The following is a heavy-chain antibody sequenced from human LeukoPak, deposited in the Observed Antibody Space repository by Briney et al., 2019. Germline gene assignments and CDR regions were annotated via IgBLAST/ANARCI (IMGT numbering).Heavy chain of an antibody. CDR3: ARDPDPRTIVVVTAVDKI. Sequence: GGSLRLSCAASGFTFSSYWMHWVRQAPGKGLVWVSRISTDGTYTEYADSVKGRFTISRDNAKDTLYLQMNSLRAEDTAVYYCARDPDPRTIVVVTAVDKIWGQGTLVTVSS. J-gene: IGHJ4*02. CDR1: GFTFSSYW. V-gene: IGHV3-74*03. D-gene: IGHD2-21*02. CDR2: ISTDGTYT.